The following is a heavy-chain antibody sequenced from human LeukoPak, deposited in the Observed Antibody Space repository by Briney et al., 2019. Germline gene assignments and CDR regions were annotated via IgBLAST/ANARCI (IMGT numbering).Heavy chain of an antibody. D-gene: IGHD2-2*03. CDR2: ISGDHAGRLGAT. CDR1: GFNFIRHD. Sequence: PGGSLRLSCAASGFNFIRHDMSLVRQTPGKGLEWVSGISGDHAGRLGATYYADSVQGRFTISRDNSKSALYLQTHSLRAEDTAMYFCAKGGYFSFDMWGQGTKVTVSS. CDR3: AKGGYFSFDM. V-gene: IGHV3-23*01. J-gene: IGHJ3*02.